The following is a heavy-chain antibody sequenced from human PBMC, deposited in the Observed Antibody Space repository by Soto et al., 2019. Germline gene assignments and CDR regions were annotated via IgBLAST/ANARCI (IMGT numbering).Heavy chain of an antibody. V-gene: IGHV3-53*01. Sequence: GSLRLSCAASVFTVSSNYMSWVRQAPGKGLEWVSVIYSGGSTYYADSVKGRFTISRDNSKNTLYLQMNSLRAEDTAVYYCARMGGAAAGPYYYYGMDVWGQGTTVTVSS. D-gene: IGHD6-13*01. CDR3: ARMGGAAAGPYYYYGMDV. J-gene: IGHJ6*02. CDR1: VFTVSSNY. CDR2: IYSGGST.